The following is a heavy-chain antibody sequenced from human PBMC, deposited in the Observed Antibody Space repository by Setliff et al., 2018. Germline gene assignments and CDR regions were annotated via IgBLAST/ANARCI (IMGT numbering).Heavy chain of an antibody. Sequence: GGSLRLSCAVSGFTVRSDDMSWVRQAPGKGLEWVANINQYGTEKYYVDSVKGRFSVSRDNAKNSLYLQVNSLRVEDTGVYYCSTELGEWGQGTPVTVSS. CDR1: GFTVRSDD. V-gene: IGHV3-7*01. D-gene: IGHD3-16*01. CDR3: STELGE. J-gene: IGHJ4*02. CDR2: INQYGTEK.